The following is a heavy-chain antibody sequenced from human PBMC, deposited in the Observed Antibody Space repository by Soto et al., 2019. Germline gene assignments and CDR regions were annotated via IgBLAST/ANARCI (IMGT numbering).Heavy chain of an antibody. J-gene: IGHJ5*02. D-gene: IGHD4-17*01. CDR3: ERVVAKVTTWWLAP. CDR2: LYSSGST. V-gene: IGHV4-61*01. CDR1: SGSVSSGSYY. Sequence: SETLSLTCTVSSGSVSSGSYYWSWIRQPPGKGLEWIGYLYSSGSTNYNPSLKSRVTISVDTSKNQFSLKLSSVTAADKAVYYCERVVAKVTTWWLAPWGQGNLVTVSS.